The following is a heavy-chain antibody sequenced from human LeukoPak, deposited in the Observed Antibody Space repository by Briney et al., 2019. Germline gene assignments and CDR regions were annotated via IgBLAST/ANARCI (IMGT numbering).Heavy chain of an antibody. CDR1: GFTFTSYW. CDR3: ARGSGSYGQRALDI. CDR2: INSAGSNT. V-gene: IGHV3-74*01. D-gene: IGHD3-10*01. Sequence: PGGSLRLSCAGSGFTFTSYWMRWVRQAPGKGLVWVSLINSAGSNTIYADSVKGRFTISRDNAKNTLYLQMNSLRAEDTAVYYCARGSGSYGQRALDIWGQGTMVTVSS. J-gene: IGHJ3*02.